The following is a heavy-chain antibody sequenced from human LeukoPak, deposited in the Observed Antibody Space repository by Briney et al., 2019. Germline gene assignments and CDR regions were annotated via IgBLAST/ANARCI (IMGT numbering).Heavy chain of an antibody. J-gene: IGHJ4*02. CDR1: GFTFSNYA. Sequence: GGSLRLSCAASGFTFSNYAMHWIRQAPGKGLEWVGVIFYDGDSKHYADSVKGRFTISRDKSQSTLYLQMSSLRGEDTAVYYCARDPRGPTGNDHNGRDSFDFWGQGALVTVSS. D-gene: IGHD1-14*01. CDR3: ARDPRGPTGNDHNGRDSFDF. CDR2: IFYDGDSK. V-gene: IGHV3-30-3*01.